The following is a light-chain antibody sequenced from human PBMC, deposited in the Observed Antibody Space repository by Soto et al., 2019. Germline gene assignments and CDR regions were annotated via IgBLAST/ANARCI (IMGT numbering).Light chain of an antibody. J-gene: IGKJ2*01. CDR3: QQYYSTPPA. V-gene: IGKV4-1*01. CDR2: WAS. CDR1: QSVLYSSNNKNY. Sequence: DIVMTQSPDSLAVSLGERATINCKSSQSVLYSSNNKNYLAWYQQKPGQPPKLLFYWASTRESGVPDRFSGSGSETDFTLTISSLQAEDVAVYYCQQYYSTPPAFGQGTKLEIK.